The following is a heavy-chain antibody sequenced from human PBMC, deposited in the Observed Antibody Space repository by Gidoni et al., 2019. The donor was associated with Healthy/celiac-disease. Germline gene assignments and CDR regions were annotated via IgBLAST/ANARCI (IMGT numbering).Heavy chain of an antibody. CDR1: GYTFTGYY. J-gene: IGHJ3*02. CDR2: INPNSGGT. V-gene: IGHV1-2*02. CDR3: ARDIVLMVYAMEGAFDI. D-gene: IGHD2-8*01. Sequence: QVQLVQSGAEVKKPGASVKVSCKASGYTFTGYYMHWVRQAPGQGLEWMGWINPNSGGTNYAQKFQGRVTMTRDTSISTAYMELSRLRSDDTAVYYCARDIVLMVYAMEGAFDIWGQGTMVTVSS.